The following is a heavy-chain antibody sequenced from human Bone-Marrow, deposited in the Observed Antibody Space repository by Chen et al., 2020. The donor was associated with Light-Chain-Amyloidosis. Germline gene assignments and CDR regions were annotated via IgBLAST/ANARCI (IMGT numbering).Heavy chain of an antibody. CDR2: INEDGTET. CDR3: ARGHDLDY. Sequence: EVQLVESEGGLVQPGGSLRLSCAASGFIFSNYWMSRVRQAPGEGLEWVANINEDGTETSYVASVRGRFTVSRDNVKNSLFLQMSGLSAEDTAVYFCARGHDLDYWGQGILVTVSS. CDR1: GFIFSNYW. D-gene: IGHD1-1*01. V-gene: IGHV3-7*01. J-gene: IGHJ4*02.